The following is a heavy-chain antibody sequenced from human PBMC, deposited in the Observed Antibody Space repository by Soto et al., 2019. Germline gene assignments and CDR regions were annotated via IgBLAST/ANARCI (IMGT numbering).Heavy chain of an antibody. D-gene: IGHD2-15*01. J-gene: IGHJ6*02. CDR3: ARTFLYCSGGSCYLYYYYYGMDV. V-gene: IGHV3-7*03. CDR1: GFTFSSYW. CDR2: IKQDGSEK. Sequence: EVQLVESGGGLVQPGGSLRLSCAASGFTFSSYWMSWVRQAPGKGLEWVANIKQDGSEKYYVDSVKGRFTISRDNAKNSLYLQMNSLRAEDTALYYCARTFLYCSGGSCYLYYYYYGMDVWGQGTTVTVSS.